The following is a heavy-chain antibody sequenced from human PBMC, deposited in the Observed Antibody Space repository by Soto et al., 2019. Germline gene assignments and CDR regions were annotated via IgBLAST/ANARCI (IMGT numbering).Heavy chain of an antibody. CDR2: IIPIFGTA. J-gene: IGHJ6*02. Sequence: SVKVSCKASGGTFSSYAISWVRQAPGQGLEWMGGIIPIFGTANYAQKFQGRVTITADESTSTAYMELSSLRSEDTAVYYCARRGGPPDYYYYGMDVWGQGTTVTVSS. D-gene: IGHD1-26*01. CDR3: ARRGGPPDYYYYGMDV. V-gene: IGHV1-69*13. CDR1: GGTFSSYA.